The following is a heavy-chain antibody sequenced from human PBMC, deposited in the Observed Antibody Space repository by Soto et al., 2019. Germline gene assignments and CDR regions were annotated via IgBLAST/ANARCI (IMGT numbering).Heavy chain of an antibody. Sequence: QVQLQESGPGLVKPSETLSLTCAVSGDSISSYYCMWIRQPPGKGLESICYLYSGRSANYNPSLKRRVTLSGDTSTNQCSLTLISMTDADTAGYYCALLSMAVLPEYWGQGTLVTVSS. D-gene: IGHD3-3*02. CDR3: ALLSMAVLPEY. CDR2: LYSGRSA. V-gene: IGHV4-59*01. CDR1: GDSISSYY. J-gene: IGHJ4*02.